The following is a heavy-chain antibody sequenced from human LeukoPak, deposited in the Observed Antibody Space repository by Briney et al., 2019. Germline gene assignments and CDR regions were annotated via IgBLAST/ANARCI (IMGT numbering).Heavy chain of an antibody. Sequence: ASVKVSCKASGYTFTGYYMHWVRQAPGQGLEWMGRISAYNGNTNYAQKLQGRVTMTTDTSTSTAYMELRSLRSDDTAVYYCARVPAYSSGGSYYYYYMYVWGKGTTVTVSS. CDR3: ARVPAYSSGGSYYYYYMYV. V-gene: IGHV1-18*04. CDR2: ISAYNGNT. CDR1: GYTFTGYY. J-gene: IGHJ6*03. D-gene: IGHD6-19*01.